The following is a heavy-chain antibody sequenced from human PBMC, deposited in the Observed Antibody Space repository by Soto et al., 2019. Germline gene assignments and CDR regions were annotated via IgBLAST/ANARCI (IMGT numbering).Heavy chain of an antibody. CDR2: ISYDGSNK. V-gene: IGHV3-30-3*01. CDR3: ARDMTRLVVVITETFDY. Sequence: PGGSLRLSCAASGFTFSSYAMHWVRQAPGKGLEWVAVISYDGSNKYYADSVKGRFTISRDNSKNTLYLQMNSLRAEDTAVYYCARDMTRLVVVITETFDYWGQGTLVTVSS. J-gene: IGHJ4*02. CDR1: GFTFSSYA. D-gene: IGHD3-22*01.